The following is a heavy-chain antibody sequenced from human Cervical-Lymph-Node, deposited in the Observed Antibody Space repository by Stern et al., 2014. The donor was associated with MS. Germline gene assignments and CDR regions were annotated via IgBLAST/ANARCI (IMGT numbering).Heavy chain of an antibody. Sequence: QVQLVESGAEVKKPGASVKVSCTASGYIFTTYGISWVRQAHGQGIEWMAGISTNNGDTSFAQKLQGRVAMTTDTSTSTAYMELRNLRSDDTAVYYCARDDYGTYYGLDVWGLGTPVTVSS. D-gene: IGHD4/OR15-4a*01. CDR3: ARDDYGTYYGLDV. CDR2: ISTNNGDT. CDR1: GYIFTTYG. J-gene: IGHJ6*02. V-gene: IGHV1-18*01.